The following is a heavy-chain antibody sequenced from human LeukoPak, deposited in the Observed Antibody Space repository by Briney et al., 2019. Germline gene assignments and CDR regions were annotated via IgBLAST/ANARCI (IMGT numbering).Heavy chain of an antibody. V-gene: IGHV3-48*04. Sequence: PGWSLTLSCAASVLTFSRYFMQWVGQAPGKGLEWVSYISSSGSTIYYADSVKGRFAISRDNAKNSLYLQMNSLRAEDTAVYYCARDGGNPGYWGQGTLVTVSS. D-gene: IGHD4-23*01. CDR2: ISSSGSTI. CDR1: VLTFSRYF. J-gene: IGHJ4*02. CDR3: ARDGGNPGY.